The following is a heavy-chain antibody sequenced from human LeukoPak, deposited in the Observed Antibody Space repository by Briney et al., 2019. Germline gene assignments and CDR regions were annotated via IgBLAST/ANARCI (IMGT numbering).Heavy chain of an antibody. D-gene: IGHD3-22*01. CDR2: ISYDGSNK. Sequence: PGGSLRLSCAASGFTFSSYAMHWVRQAPGKGLEWVAVISYDGSNKYYADSVKGRFTISRDNSKNTLYLQMNSLRAEDTAVYYCARDLFSSLIRLFSDSSGYYYYYCMDVWGQGTTVTVSS. V-gene: IGHV3-30*04. J-gene: IGHJ6*02. CDR3: ARDLFSSLIRLFSDSSGYYYYYCMDV. CDR1: GFTFSSYA.